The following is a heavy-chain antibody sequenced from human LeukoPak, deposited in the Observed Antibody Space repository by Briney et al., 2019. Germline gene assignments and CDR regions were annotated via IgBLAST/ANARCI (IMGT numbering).Heavy chain of an antibody. Sequence: PGGSLRLSCAASGFTFSSYGMHWVRQAPGKGLEWVAVIWYDGSNKYYADSVKGRFTISRDNSKNTLYLQMNSPRAEDTAVYYCARDGFDFWSGYAYYFDYWGQGTLVTVSS. CDR2: IWYDGSNK. J-gene: IGHJ4*02. D-gene: IGHD3-3*01. CDR1: GFTFSSYG. V-gene: IGHV3-33*01. CDR3: ARDGFDFWSGYAYYFDY.